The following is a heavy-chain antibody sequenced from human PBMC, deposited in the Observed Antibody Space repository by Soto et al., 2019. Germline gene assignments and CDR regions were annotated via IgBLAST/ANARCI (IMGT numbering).Heavy chain of an antibody. CDR3: AKVFTIFGVVPDY. V-gene: IGHV3-23*01. CDR2: ISGSGGST. CDR1: GFTFSSYA. J-gene: IGHJ4*02. D-gene: IGHD3-3*01. Sequence: EVHLLESGGGLVQPGGSLRLSCAASGFTFSSYAMSWVRQAPGKGLEWVSAISGSGGSTYYADSVKGRFTISRDNSKNTLYLQMNSLRAEDTAVYYCAKVFTIFGVVPDYWGQGTLVTVSS.